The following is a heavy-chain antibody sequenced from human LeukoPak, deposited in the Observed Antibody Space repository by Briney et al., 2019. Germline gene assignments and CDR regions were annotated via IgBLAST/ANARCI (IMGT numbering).Heavy chain of an antibody. D-gene: IGHD6-19*01. CDR2: IYDSGST. J-gene: IGHJ4*02. V-gene: IGHV4-59*08. CDR3: ARQGYSSGYYYFDY. Sequence: SETLSLTCTVSGGSISSYYWSWIRQPPGKGLEWIGYIYDSGSTNYNPSLKSRVTISVDTSKNQFSLKLSSVPAADTAGEYCARQGYSSGYYYFDYWGQGTRVTVSS. CDR1: GGSISSYY.